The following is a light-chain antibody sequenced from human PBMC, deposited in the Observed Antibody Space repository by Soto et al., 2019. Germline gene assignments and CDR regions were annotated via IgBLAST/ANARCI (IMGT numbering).Light chain of an antibody. CDR1: QSVRSTY. J-gene: IGKJ1*01. V-gene: IGKV3-20*01. CDR2: EAS. Sequence: EIVLTQSPGTLSLSPGERATLSCRASQSVRSTYLAWYQQKPGQAPRLLIYEASSRATDIPDRFSGAGSGGAFTLTTSRLEPEDFATYYCQHYDGSLWTFGQGTKVDIK. CDR3: QHYDGSLWT.